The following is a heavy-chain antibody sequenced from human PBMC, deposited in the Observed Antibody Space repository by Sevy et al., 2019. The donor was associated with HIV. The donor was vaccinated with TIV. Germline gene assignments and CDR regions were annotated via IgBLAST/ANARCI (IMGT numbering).Heavy chain of an antibody. CDR3: ARDGGCSSTSCLLYSDC. Sequence: GGSLRLSCAASGFTFCSYTMNWVRQAPGKGLEWVSSITGGSSYIYYADSVKGRFTISRDNAKNSQYLQMNSLRAEDTAVYYCARDGGCSSTSCLLYSDCWGQGSLVTVSS. CDR2: ITGGSSYI. D-gene: IGHD2-2*01. J-gene: IGHJ4*02. V-gene: IGHV3-21*01. CDR1: GFTFCSYT.